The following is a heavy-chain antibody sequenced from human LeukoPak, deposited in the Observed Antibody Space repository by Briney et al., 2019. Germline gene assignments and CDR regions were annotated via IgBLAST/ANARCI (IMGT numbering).Heavy chain of an antibody. CDR2: IYYSGST. CDR3: ARHWAYYGSGSYSTDY. J-gene: IGHJ4*02. D-gene: IGHD3-10*01. Sequence: SETLSLTCTVSGGSISSSSYYWGWIRQPPGQGLEWIGSIYYSGSTYYNPSLKSRVTISVDTSKNQFSLKLSSVTAADTAVYYCARHWAYYGSGSYSTDYWGQGTLVTVSS. CDR1: GGSISSSSYY. V-gene: IGHV4-39*01.